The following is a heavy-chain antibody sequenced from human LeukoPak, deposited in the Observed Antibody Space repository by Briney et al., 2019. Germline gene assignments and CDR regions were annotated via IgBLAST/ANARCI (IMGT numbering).Heavy chain of an antibody. CDR1: GFTFSSYS. Sequence: GGSLRLSCAASGFTFSSYSMNWVRQAPGKRLEWVSSISSSSGYIYYADSVKGRFTISRDNAKNSLYLQMNSLRAEDTAVYYCARVGYSGYDYLCYWGQGTLVTVSS. CDR2: ISSSSGYI. J-gene: IGHJ4*02. V-gene: IGHV3-21*01. D-gene: IGHD5-12*01. CDR3: ARVGYSGYDYLCY.